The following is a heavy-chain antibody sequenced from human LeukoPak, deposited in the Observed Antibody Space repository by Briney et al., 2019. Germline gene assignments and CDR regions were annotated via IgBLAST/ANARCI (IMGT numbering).Heavy chain of an antibody. V-gene: IGHV3-30*02. CDR2: IRKDGSTK. D-gene: IGHD3-10*01. CDR1: GFIFSSSV. J-gene: IGHJ4*02. Sequence: GGSLRLSCVASGFIFSSSVMHWVRQAPGKGLEWVAFIRKDGSTKYYADSVKGRFTISGDNSKNTVYLQMSSLGAEDTAVYYCAKGYSYGFDYWGQGTLVTVSS. CDR3: AKGYSYGFDY.